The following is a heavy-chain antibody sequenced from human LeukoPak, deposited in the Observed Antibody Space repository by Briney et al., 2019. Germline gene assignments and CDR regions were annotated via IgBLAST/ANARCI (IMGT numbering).Heavy chain of an antibody. CDR1: GFTFSSYA. CDR2: ISGSGGST. V-gene: IGHV3-23*01. CDR3: AKLSTVGATLDLDY. D-gene: IGHD1-26*01. J-gene: IGHJ4*02. Sequence: GGSLRLSCAASGFTFSSYAMSWVRQAPGKGLEWVSAISGSGGSTYYAGSVKGRFTISRDNSKNTLYLQMNSLRAEDTAVYYCAKLSTVGATLDLDYWGQGTLVTVSS.